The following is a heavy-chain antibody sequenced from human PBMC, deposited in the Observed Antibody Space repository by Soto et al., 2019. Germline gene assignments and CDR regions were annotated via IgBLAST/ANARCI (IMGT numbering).Heavy chain of an antibody. V-gene: IGHV1-18*04. D-gene: IGHD2-8*01. Sequence: QVQLVQSGAEVKKPGASVKVSCKASGYTFTSYSLSWVRQAPGQGLEWMGWISPSHGNTNYAQRLQGRVSMTTDTSTNTAYMELRRLTSDDTAMYYCAREPYGYCTNSVCYLDHWGQGTLVTVSS. CDR1: GYTFTSYS. CDR3: AREPYGYCTNSVCYLDH. CDR2: ISPSHGNT. J-gene: IGHJ4*02.